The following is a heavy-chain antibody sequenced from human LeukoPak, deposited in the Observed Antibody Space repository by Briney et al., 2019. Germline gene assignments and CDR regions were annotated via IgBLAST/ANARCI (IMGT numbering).Heavy chain of an antibody. CDR2: IKSKTDGGTT. V-gene: IGHV3-15*01. CDR3: LGDDSSGYSIDY. J-gene: IGHJ4*02. Sequence: PGGSLRLSCAASGFTFSNAWMSWVRQAPGKGLEWVGRIKSKTDGGTTDYAAPVKGRFTISRDDSKNTLYLQMNSLKIEDTAVYYCLGDDSSGYSIDYWGQGALVTVSS. CDR1: GFTFSNAW. D-gene: IGHD3-22*01.